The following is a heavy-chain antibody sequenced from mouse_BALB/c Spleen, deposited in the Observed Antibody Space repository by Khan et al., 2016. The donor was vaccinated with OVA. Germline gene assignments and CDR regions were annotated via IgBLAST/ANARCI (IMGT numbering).Heavy chain of an antibody. CDR1: GYTFTSYV. D-gene: IGHD1-1*01. Sequence: VQLKESGPELVKPGASVKMSCKASGYTFTSYVMHWVKQKPGLGLEWIGYIYPFNDDTKYNEKFKDKATLTSDKSSSTAYMELSSLTSEDSAVYYRAPVGTYYVSFAYWGQGTLVTVSA. CDR3: APVGTYYVSFAY. J-gene: IGHJ3*01. V-gene: IGHV1S136*01. CDR2: IYPFNDDT.